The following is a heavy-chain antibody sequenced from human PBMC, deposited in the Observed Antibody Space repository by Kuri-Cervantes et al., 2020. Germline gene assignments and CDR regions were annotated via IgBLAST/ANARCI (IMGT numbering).Heavy chain of an antibody. D-gene: IGHD6-19*01. CDR1: GFTFNTYD. Sequence: GESLKISCTASGFTFNTYDMNWVRQAPGKGLEWVSSITSDSYYIYYADSVKGRFTISRDNARNSLYLQMNSLRAEDTALYHCARGPPHREAVAGTGPFDPWGQGTLVTVSS. J-gene: IGHJ5*02. V-gene: IGHV3-21*04. CDR3: ARGPPHREAVAGTGPFDP. CDR2: ITSDSYYI.